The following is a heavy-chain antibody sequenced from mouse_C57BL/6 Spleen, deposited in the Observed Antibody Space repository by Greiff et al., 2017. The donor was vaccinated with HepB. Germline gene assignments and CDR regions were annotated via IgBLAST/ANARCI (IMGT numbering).Heavy chain of an antibody. CDR3: ASSGYYVGFAY. Sequence: VQLKESGPGLVKPSQSLSLTCSVTGYSITSGYYWNWIRQFPGNKLEWMGYISYDGSNNYNPSLKNRISITRDTSKNQFFLKLNSVTTEDTATYYCASSGYYVGFAYWGQGTLVTVSA. CDR2: ISYDGSN. CDR1: GYSITSGYY. J-gene: IGHJ3*01. V-gene: IGHV3-6*01. D-gene: IGHD2-3*01.